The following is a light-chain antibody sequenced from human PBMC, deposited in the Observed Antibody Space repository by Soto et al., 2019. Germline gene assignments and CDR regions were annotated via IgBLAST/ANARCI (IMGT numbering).Light chain of an antibody. J-gene: IGLJ2*01. CDR1: SSNIGSNT. CDR3: ATWDDSLTGSVV. Sequence: QSVLTQPPSASGTPGQRVTISCFGSSSNIGSNTVNWYQQLPGTAPKLLIYTNYQRPSGVPDRFSGSKSGTSASLAISGLQSEDEADYYCATWDDSLTGSVVFGGGTKLTVL. CDR2: TNY. V-gene: IGLV1-44*01.